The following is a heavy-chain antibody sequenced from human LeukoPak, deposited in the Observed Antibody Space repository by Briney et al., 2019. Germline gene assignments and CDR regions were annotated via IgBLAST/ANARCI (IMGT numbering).Heavy chain of an antibody. D-gene: IGHD2-21*02. CDR3: AGAYCGGDCYSGRTFDI. V-gene: IGHV4-38-2*02. CDR2: IYHTGST. Sequence: SETLSLTCTVSGYSISSNYYWGWIRQPPGKGLDWIGSIYHTGSTYDNPSLKSRVTISVDKSKNQFSLQLSSVTAADTAVYYCAGAYCGGDCYSGRTFDIWGQGTMVTVSS. CDR1: GYSISSNYY. J-gene: IGHJ3*02.